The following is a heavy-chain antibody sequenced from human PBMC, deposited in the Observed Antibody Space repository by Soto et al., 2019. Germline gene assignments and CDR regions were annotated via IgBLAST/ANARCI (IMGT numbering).Heavy chain of an antibody. V-gene: IGHV1-69*12. Sequence: QVQLVQSGAEVKKPGSSVKVSCKASGGTFSSYAISWVRQAPGQGLEWMGGIIPIFGTANYAQKFQGRVTISADESTSTAYMELSRLRSEDTAVYYCARASSGWDYYYYYGMDVWGQGTTVTVSS. CDR3: ARASSGWDYYYYYGMDV. D-gene: IGHD6-19*01. CDR2: IIPIFGTA. J-gene: IGHJ6*02. CDR1: GGTFSSYA.